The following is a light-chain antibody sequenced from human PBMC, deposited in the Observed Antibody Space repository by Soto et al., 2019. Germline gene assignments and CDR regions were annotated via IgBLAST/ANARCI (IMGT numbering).Light chain of an antibody. CDR3: QQRSNWIT. Sequence: EIVLTQSPATLSLSPGERATLSCRASQSVRSYLAWYQQKPGQAPRLLIYDASSRATGIPARFSGSGSGTDFPLTISSLEPEDFAVYYCQQRSNWITFGQGTRLDIK. V-gene: IGKV3-11*01. CDR2: DAS. CDR1: QSVRSY. J-gene: IGKJ5*01.